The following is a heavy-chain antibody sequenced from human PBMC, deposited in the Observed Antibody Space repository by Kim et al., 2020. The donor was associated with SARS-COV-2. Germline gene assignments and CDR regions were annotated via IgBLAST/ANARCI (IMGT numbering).Heavy chain of an antibody. J-gene: IGHJ3*02. V-gene: IGHV4-38-2*02. Sequence: SETLSLTCTVSGYSISSGYYWGWIRQPPGKGLEWIGSIYHSGSTYYNPSLKSRVTISVDTSKNQFSLKLSSVTAADTAVYYCATRIAVAGIVGSSGAFDIWGQGTMVTVSS. CDR2: IYHSGST. CDR3: ATRIAVAGIVGSSGAFDI. D-gene: IGHD6-19*01. CDR1: GYSISSGYY.